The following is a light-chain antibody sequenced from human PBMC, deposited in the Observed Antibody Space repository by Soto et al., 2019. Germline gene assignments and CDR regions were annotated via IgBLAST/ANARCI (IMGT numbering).Light chain of an antibody. Sequence: SVLTQPPSVSGAPGQRVTISCTGSSSNIGAGYDVYWYQQLPGTAPKLLIYGNNNRPSGVPDRFSGSKSGTSASLAITGLQSQDEADYYCQSYDSSLSGYVFGTGTKVTVL. V-gene: IGLV1-40*01. CDR2: GNN. CDR1: SSNIGAGYD. J-gene: IGLJ1*01. CDR3: QSYDSSLSGYV.